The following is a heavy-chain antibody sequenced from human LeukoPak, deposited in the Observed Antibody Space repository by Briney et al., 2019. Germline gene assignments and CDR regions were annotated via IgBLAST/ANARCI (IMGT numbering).Heavy chain of an antibody. D-gene: IGHD5-18*01. J-gene: IGHJ4*02. V-gene: IGHV4-38-2*01. CDR3: ARGCMWIQLCSPFDY. CDR2: IYHSGST. Sequence: PSETLSLTCAVSGYSISSGYYWGWIRQPPGKGLEWIGSIYHSGSTYYNPSLKSRVTISVDTSKNQFSLKLSSVTAADTAVYYCARGCMWIQLCSPFDYWGQGTLVTVSS. CDR1: GYSISSGYY.